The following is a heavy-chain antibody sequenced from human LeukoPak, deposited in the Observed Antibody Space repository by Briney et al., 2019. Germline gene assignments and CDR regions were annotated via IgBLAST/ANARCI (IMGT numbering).Heavy chain of an antibody. CDR2: IYYSGST. CDR3: ARHRVRFLEWLAEHDAFDI. V-gene: IGHV4-59*08. Sequence: SGTLSLTCTVSGGSISSYYWSWIRQPPGKGLEWIGYIYYSGSTNYNPSLKSRVTISVDTSKNQFSLKLSSVTAADTAVYYCARHRVRFLEWLAEHDAFDIWGQGTMVTVSS. J-gene: IGHJ3*02. D-gene: IGHD3-3*01. CDR1: GGSISSYY.